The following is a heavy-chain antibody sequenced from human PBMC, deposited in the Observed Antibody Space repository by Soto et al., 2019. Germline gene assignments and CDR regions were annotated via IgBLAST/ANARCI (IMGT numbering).Heavy chain of an antibody. V-gene: IGHV1-69*13. Sequence: SVKVSCKASGGTFSSYAISWVRQAPGQGLEWMGGIIPIFGTANYAQKFQGRVTITADESTSTAYMELSSLRSEDTAVYYCARPARYCSGGSCYRTGAYYYGMDVWGQGTTVTVSS. CDR1: GGTFSSYA. J-gene: IGHJ6*02. CDR3: ARPARYCSGGSCYRTGAYYYGMDV. CDR2: IIPIFGTA. D-gene: IGHD2-15*01.